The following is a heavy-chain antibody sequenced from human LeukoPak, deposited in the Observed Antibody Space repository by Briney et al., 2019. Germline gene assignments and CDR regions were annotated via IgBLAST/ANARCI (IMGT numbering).Heavy chain of an antibody. D-gene: IGHD2-15*01. CDR3: ARGVGFSHDAFDI. CDR2: ISYDGSNK. Sequence: RPGGSLRLSCAASGFTFSSYAMRWVRQAPGKGLEWVAVISYDGSNKYYADSVKGRFTISRDNSKNTLYLQMNSLRAEDTAVYYCARGVGFSHDAFDIWGQGTMVTVSS. V-gene: IGHV3-30-3*01. J-gene: IGHJ3*02. CDR1: GFTFSSYA.